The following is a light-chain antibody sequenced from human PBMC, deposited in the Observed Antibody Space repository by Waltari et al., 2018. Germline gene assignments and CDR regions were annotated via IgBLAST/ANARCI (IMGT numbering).Light chain of an antibody. CDR3: CSYAGSSTWV. CDR2: EVS. V-gene: IGLV2-23*02. J-gene: IGLJ3*02. CDR1: SSDVGSYNL. Sequence: QSALTQPASVSGSLGQSINISCTGTSSDVGSYNLVSWYQQHPGKAPQLLIYEVSKRPSGVSNRFSGSKSGNTASLTISGLQAEDEADYYCCSYAGSSTWVFGAGTKLTVL.